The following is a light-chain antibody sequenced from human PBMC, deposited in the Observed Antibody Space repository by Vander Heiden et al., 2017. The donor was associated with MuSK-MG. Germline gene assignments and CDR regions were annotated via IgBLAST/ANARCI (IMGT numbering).Light chain of an antibody. Sequence: QSVLTQPPSASGTPGQSVTLSCSGSSSNIGSNYGYWYHQLPGTAPKLLIYGNNQRPSGVPDRFSGSKSGTSASLAISGLRSEDEADYYCAAWDDSLSAVVFGGGTKLTVL. V-gene: IGLV1-47*01. J-gene: IGLJ2*01. CDR1: SSNIGSNY. CDR3: AAWDDSLSAVV. CDR2: GNN.